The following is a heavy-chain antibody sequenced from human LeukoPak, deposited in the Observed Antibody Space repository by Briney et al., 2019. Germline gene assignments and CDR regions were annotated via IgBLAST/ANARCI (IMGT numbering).Heavy chain of an antibody. D-gene: IGHD2-2*02. J-gene: IGHJ4*02. CDR3: TTSDRQFCSPSSCYMPFDY. Sequence: ASVSVSYTVSGYSLTELSMHWVRQAPGKGLEWMGGFDQRNGGTYFAQNFQGRVTLTEDTSKDTSSMELRSLKSDDTAVYYCTTSDRQFCSPSSCYMPFDYWGQGSLVTVS. CDR2: FDQRNGGT. CDR1: GYSLTELS. V-gene: IGHV1-24*01.